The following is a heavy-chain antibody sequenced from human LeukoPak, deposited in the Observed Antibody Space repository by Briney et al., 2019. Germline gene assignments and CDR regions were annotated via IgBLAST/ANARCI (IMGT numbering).Heavy chain of an antibody. V-gene: IGHV3-21*01. CDR2: ISSSSSYI. J-gene: IGHJ5*02. CDR1: GFTFSSYS. D-gene: IGHD2-21*01. CDR3: ARDPPRRGVVVIATTGS. Sequence: PGGSLRLSCAASGFTFSSYSMNWVRQAPGKGLEWVSSISSSSSYIYYADSVKGRFTISRDNAKNSLYLQMNSLRAEDTAVYYCARDPPRRGVVVIATTGSWGQGTLVTVSS.